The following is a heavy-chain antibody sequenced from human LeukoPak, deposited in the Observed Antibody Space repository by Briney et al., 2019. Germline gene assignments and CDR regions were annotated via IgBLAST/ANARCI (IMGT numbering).Heavy chain of an antibody. V-gene: IGHV1-2*02. CDR2: INPNTGGT. J-gene: IGHJ3*02. CDR3: ARDRPDIVVVPAANPTDAFDI. CDR1: GYSLTGQD. Sequence: ASVKVSCKASGYSLTGQDMHWVRQAPGQGLEWMGWINPNTGGTNYAQKFQGRVTMTRDTSISTAYMELSRLRSDDTAVYYCARDRPDIVVVPAANPTDAFDIWGQGTMVTVSS. D-gene: IGHD2-2*01.